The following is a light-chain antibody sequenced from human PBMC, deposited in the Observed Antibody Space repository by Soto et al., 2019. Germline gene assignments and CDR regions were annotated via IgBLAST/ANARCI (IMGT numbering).Light chain of an antibody. J-gene: IGKJ3*01. CDR1: QSVSSNY. Sequence: EIVLTQSPGTLSLSPGERATLSCRASQSVSSNYLAWYQQKPGQAPRLLIFGASTRATGIPDRFSGSGSGTDFTLTISRLEPEDFAVYYWQQYGGSPPFTFGPGTTLDIK. CDR3: QQYGGSPPFT. V-gene: IGKV3-20*01. CDR2: GAS.